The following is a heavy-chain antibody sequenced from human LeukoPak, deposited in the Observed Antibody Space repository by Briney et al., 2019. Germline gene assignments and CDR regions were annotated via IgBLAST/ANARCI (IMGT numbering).Heavy chain of an antibody. CDR2: IVVGSGNT. V-gene: IGHV1-58*01. Sequence: SVKVSCKASGFTFTSSAVQWVRQARGQRLEWIGWIVVGSGNTNYAQKFQERVTITRDMSTSTAYMELSSLRSEDTAVYYCARTYYYDSSGYYYYFDYWGQGTLVTVSS. D-gene: IGHD3-22*01. CDR1: GFTFTSSA. J-gene: IGHJ4*02. CDR3: ARTYYYDSSGYYYYFDY.